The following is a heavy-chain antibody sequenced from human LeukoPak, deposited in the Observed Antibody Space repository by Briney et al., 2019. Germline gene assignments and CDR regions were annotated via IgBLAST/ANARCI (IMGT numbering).Heavy chain of an antibody. J-gene: IGHJ4*02. Sequence: GGSLRLSCAGSGFIFSSYGMNWVRQAPGKGLEWVSSLSGSRGTIYYADSVKGRFTISRDNAKNSLYLQMNSLRVEDTAVYYCARGGYDILTGYYRYFSDYWGQGTLVTVSS. V-gene: IGHV3-21*01. CDR1: GFIFSSYG. D-gene: IGHD3-9*01. CDR3: ARGGYDILTGYYRYFSDY. CDR2: LSGSRGTI.